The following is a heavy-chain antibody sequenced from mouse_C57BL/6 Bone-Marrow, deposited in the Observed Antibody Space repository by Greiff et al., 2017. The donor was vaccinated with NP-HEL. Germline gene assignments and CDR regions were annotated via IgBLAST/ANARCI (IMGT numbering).Heavy chain of an antibody. J-gene: IGHJ2*01. CDR1: GFTFSSYA. D-gene: IGHD1-1*01. CDR3: ARDPPTTVVAPYYFDY. CDR2: ISDGGSYT. V-gene: IGHV5-4*01. Sequence: VHVKQSGGGLVKPGGSLKLSCAASGFTFSSYAMSWVRQTPEKRLEWVATISDGGSYTYYPDNVKGRFTISRDNAKNNLYLQMSHLKSEDTAMYYCARDPPTTVVAPYYFDYWGQGTTLTVSS.